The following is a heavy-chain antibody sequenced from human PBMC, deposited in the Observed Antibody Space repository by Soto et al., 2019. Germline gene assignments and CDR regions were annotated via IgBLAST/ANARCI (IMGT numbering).Heavy chain of an antibody. V-gene: IGHV1-18*01. J-gene: IGHJ2*01. Sequence: QVQLVQSGAEVKEPGASVKVSCKTSGYTFTSRGIYWVRQAPGQGLEWMGWISPYNGNTNYVQSLQGRVTLTTDTSTSSVYMEPRSISHDDQAVYYRGRAAGDYDWYFALWGSGTPITVSS. CDR3: GRAAGDYDWYFAL. CDR1: GYTFTSRG. D-gene: IGHD4-17*01. CDR2: ISPYNGNT.